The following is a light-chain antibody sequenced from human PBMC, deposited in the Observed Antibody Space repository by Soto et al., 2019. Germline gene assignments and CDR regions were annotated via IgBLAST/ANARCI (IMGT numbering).Light chain of an antibody. Sequence: EIVMTQSPATLSVSPGERATLSCRASQSVSSNLAWYQQKPGQAPRLLIYGASTRATGIPARFSGSGSGTDFTLTISGLEPEDFAVYYCQHFGDSVWTFGQGTKVDIK. CDR2: GAS. V-gene: IGKV3-15*01. CDR3: QHFGDSVWT. CDR1: QSVSSN. J-gene: IGKJ1*01.